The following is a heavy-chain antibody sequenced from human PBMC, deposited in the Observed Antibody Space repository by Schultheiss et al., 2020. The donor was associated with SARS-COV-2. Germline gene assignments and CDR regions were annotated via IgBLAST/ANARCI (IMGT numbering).Heavy chain of an antibody. D-gene: IGHD1-26*01. CDR1: GGSISSYY. CDR2: IYYSGST. V-gene: IGHV4-59*01. J-gene: IGHJ5*02. CDR3: ARLVGANAGGWFDP. Sequence: SETLSLTCTVSGGSISSYYWSWIRQPPGKGLECIGYIYYSGSTNYNPSLKSRVTISVDTSKNQFSLKLSSVTAADTAVYYCARLVGANAGGWFDPWGQGTLVTGSS.